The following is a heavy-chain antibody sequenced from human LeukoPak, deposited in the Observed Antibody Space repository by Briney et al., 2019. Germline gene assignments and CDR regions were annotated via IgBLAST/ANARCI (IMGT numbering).Heavy chain of an antibody. CDR3: AGEATIFGVVTALDV. CDR1: GFTFSSYS. Sequence: GGSLRLSCAASGFTFSSYSMNWVRQAPGKGLEWVSSISGSSSYIYYADSVKGRFTISRDNAKNSLYLQMNSLRAEDTAVYYCAGEATIFGVVTALDVWGKGTTVTVSS. CDR2: ISGSSSYI. D-gene: IGHD3-3*01. J-gene: IGHJ6*04. V-gene: IGHV3-21*01.